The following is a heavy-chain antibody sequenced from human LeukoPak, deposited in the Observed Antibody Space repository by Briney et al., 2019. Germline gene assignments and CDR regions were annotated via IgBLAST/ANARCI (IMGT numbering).Heavy chain of an antibody. CDR1: GDYVSSGSYY. CDR2: IFYSGST. J-gene: IGHJ2*01. D-gene: IGHD3-22*01. V-gene: IGHV4-61*01. CDR3: ARSDYDTSKFDL. Sequence: SEALSLTCTVSGDYVSSGSYYWSWIRQPPGKGLVWIGYIFYSGSTNYNPSLKSRVTISVDTSKNQFSLKLSSVTAADTAVYYCARSDYDTSKFDLWGRGTLVTVSS.